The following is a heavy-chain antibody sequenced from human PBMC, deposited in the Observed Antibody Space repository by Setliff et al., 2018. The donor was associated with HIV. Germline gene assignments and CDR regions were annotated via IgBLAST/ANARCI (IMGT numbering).Heavy chain of an antibody. CDR3: ARDTTYCNYSRCSRAGWYFDL. CDR1: GGSFSGYY. V-gene: IGHV4-34*01. Sequence: PSETLSLTCAVYGGSFSGYYWSWIRQPPGKGLEWIGEINHSGSTNYNPYLKSRVTISVDTSKNQFSLKLSSVTAADTAVFYCARDTTYCNYSRCSRAGWYFDLWGRGTLVTVS. D-gene: IGHD2-2*01. J-gene: IGHJ2*01. CDR2: INHSGST.